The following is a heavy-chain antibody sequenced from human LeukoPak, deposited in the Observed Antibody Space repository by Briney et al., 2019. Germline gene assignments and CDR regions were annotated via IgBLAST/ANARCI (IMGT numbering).Heavy chain of an antibody. V-gene: IGHV4-39*01. Sequence: SETRSLTCTVSGGAIISDNFYWGWVRQPPGKGLEWVGSINYSGTTYYNPSLRSRLSISVDTSRTQFFLRLNSVTAADTAVYYCGRLFDSWGQGILVTVSS. CDR2: INYSGTT. J-gene: IGHJ4*02. CDR3: GRLFDS. CDR1: GGAIISDNFY.